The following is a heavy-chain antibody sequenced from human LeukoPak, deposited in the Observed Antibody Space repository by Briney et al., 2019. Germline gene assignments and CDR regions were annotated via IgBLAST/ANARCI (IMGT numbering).Heavy chain of an antibody. CDR3: ARQAVAGGPFDY. J-gene: IGHJ4*02. Sequence: GASVKVSCKASGGTFSSYTISWVRQAPGQGLEWMGRIIPILGIASYAQKFQGRVTITADKFTSTAYMELSSLRSEDTAVYYCARQAVAGGPFDYRGQGTLVTVSS. V-gene: IGHV1-69*02. CDR2: IIPILGIA. CDR1: GGTFSSYT. D-gene: IGHD6-19*01.